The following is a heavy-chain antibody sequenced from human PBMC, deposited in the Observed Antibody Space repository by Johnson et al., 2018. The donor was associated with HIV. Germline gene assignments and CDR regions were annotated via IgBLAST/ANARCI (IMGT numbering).Heavy chain of an antibody. Sequence: VQLVESGGGLVQPGGSLRLSCAASGFTFSSYWMHWVRQAPGKGLVWVSRINSDGSSTSYADSVKGRFTISRDNSKNTLYLQMNSLRAEDTAVYYCARVDTAMTYDAFDIWGQGTMVTVSS. V-gene: IGHV3-74*02. CDR2: INSDGSST. D-gene: IGHD5-18*01. CDR1: GFTFSSYW. J-gene: IGHJ3*02. CDR3: ARVDTAMTYDAFDI.